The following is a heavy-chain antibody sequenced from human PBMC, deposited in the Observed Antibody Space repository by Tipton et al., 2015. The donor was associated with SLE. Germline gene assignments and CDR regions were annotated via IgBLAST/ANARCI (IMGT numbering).Heavy chain of an antibody. CDR3: ARGGGSPSY. CDR2: INHSGST. J-gene: IGHJ4*02. CDR1: GGSFSGYY. Sequence: TLSLTCAVYGGSFSGYYWSWIRQPPGKGLEWIGEINHSGSTNYNPSLKNRVTISVDTSKNQFSLKLTSVTAADTAVYYCARGGGSPSYWGQGTLVTVSS. D-gene: IGHD2-15*01. V-gene: IGHV4-34*01.